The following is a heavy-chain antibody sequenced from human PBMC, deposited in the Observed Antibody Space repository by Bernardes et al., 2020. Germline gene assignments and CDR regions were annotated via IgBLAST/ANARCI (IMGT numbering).Heavy chain of an antibody. V-gene: IGHV3-48*01. CDR3: ARVIGYSSVFDY. J-gene: IGHJ4*02. CDR1: GFTFIDYS. CDR2: ISSSSGTI. Sequence: GGSLRLSCAASGFTFIDYSMNWVRQAPGKGLEWVSYISSSSGTIYYADSVKGRFTISRDNAKNSLYLQMNSLRAEDTAVYYCARVIGYSSVFDYWGQGTLVTVSS. D-gene: IGHD6-25*01.